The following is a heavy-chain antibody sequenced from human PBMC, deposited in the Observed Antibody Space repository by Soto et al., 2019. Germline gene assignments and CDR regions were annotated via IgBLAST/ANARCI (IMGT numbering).Heavy chain of an antibody. CDR2: IYYSGST. Sequence: PSETLSLTCTVSGGSISSYYWSWIRQPPGKGLEWIGYIYYSGSTNYNPSLKSRVTISVDTSKNQFSLKLSSVTAADTAVYYCARQGAGYYGTGIDYWGQGTRVTVSS. D-gene: IGHD3-10*01. V-gene: IGHV4-59*08. CDR3: ARQGAGYYGTGIDY. J-gene: IGHJ4*02. CDR1: GGSISSYY.